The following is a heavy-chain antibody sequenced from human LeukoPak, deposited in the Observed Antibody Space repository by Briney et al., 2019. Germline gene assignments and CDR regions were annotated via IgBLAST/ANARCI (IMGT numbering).Heavy chain of an antibody. Sequence: GGSLRLSCAGSGFNVISRYRRWVRQAPGKGLEGGSVINSANDTFYTESVQGRFTVSRDNSKNTFYIQMNSLRADDTAIYYCARANHCTDTTCYAYSFDDWGQGTVVTVSS. J-gene: IGHJ4*02. CDR2: INSANDT. V-gene: IGHV3-53*01. CDR1: GFNVISRY. CDR3: ARANHCTDTTCYAYSFDD. D-gene: IGHD2-2*01.